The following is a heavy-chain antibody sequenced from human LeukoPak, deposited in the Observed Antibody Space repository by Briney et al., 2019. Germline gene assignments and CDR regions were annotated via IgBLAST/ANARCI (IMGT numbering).Heavy chain of an antibody. CDR2: ISGSGGST. J-gene: IGHJ4*02. CDR1: RLTFSSYA. V-gene: IGHV3-23*01. Sequence: GGSLRLSCAASRLTFSSYAMSWVRQAPGKGLEWVSAISGSGGSTYYADSVKGRFTISGDNSKNTLYLQMNSLRAEDTAVYYCAKEHMAAAVYYFDYWGQGTLVTVSS. D-gene: IGHD2-15*01. CDR3: AKEHMAAAVYYFDY.